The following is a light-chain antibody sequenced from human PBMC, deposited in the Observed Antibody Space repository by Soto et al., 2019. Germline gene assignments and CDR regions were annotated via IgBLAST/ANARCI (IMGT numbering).Light chain of an antibody. CDR2: GTS. CDR3: QQYGSSLFT. CDR1: QSVSSKY. Sequence: EIVLTQSPGTLSLSPGERATLSCRASQSVSSKYLAWYHQKPGQAPRVLIYGTSIRASGVPERFRGGGSGTDFTLTITRLEPEDFAVYYCQQYGSSLFTFGPGTKVDFK. V-gene: IGKV3-20*01. J-gene: IGKJ3*01.